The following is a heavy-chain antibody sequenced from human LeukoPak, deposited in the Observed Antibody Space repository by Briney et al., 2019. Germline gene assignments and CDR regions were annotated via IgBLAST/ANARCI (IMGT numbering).Heavy chain of an antibody. J-gene: IGHJ6*02. CDR2: DSWNSGSI. D-gene: IGHD6-19*01. CDR1: GFTFDDYD. CDR3: AKDTTCQWLVLGYGMDG. Sequence: GRSLTLSCAASGFTFDDYDMHWVRRAPGEALVGVIGDSWNSGSIGYTDSVKGRFPISRDNAKNSLYLQMNSLIAEDTAWDYCAKDTTCQWLVLGYGMDGCGQGTTVTVSS. V-gene: IGHV3-9*01.